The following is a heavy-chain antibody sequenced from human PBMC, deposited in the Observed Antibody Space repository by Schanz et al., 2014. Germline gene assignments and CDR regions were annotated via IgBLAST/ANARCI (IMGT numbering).Heavy chain of an antibody. V-gene: IGHV1-18*01. CDR3: ARVQDDILTGSEYYYGMDV. J-gene: IGHJ6*02. Sequence: QVQLEQSGAEVKKPGASVKVSCKTSGYAFSDYGITWVRQAPGQGLQWMGWISPYTGNTNYAQTLQGRVTMTADTSTSTAYMDLRSLRSDDTAVYYCARVQDDILTGSEYYYGMDVWGQGTTVTVSS. D-gene: IGHD3-9*01. CDR2: ISPYTGNT. CDR1: GYAFSDYG.